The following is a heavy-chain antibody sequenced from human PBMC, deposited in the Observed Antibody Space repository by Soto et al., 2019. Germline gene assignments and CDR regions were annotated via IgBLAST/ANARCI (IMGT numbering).Heavy chain of an antibody. V-gene: IGHV5-51*01. Sequence: GESLKISCTGSGFTFTTYYIAWVRLMPGRGLEWMGIIYPGDSDTRYNSSFEGRVTISADKSISTAYLQWKSLKASDTAIYYCASQLYYYGMDVWGQGTTVTVSS. J-gene: IGHJ6*02. CDR3: ASQLYYYGMDV. CDR1: GFTFTTYY. CDR2: IYPGDSDT.